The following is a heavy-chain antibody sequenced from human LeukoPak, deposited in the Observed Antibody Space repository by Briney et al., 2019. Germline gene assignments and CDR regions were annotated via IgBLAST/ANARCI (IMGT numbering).Heavy chain of an antibody. CDR2: IIPIFGTA. V-gene: IGHV1-69*05. J-gene: IGHJ4*02. D-gene: IGHD3-22*01. Sequence: SVKVSCKASGGTFSSYAISWVRQAPGQGLEWMRGIIPIFGTANYAQKFQGRVTITTDESTSTAYMELSSLRSEDTAVYYCARVFHDSSGYDYWGQGTLVTVSS. CDR3: ARVFHDSSGYDY. CDR1: GGTFSSYA.